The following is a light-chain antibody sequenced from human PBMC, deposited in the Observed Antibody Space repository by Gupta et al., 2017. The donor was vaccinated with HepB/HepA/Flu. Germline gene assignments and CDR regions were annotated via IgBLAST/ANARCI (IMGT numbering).Light chain of an antibody. CDR3: RLSAGTSSIDI. V-gene: IGLV2-23*02. J-gene: IGLJ2*01. CDR1: ISDIVSNNL. Sequence: QSALTQPASVSGSPGQSITISCTGPISDIVSNNLVSWFQHHPGQVPLLIMYEVSRRPSGVPKRFSAYNADITAYLTINGLEAEDEADYYCRLSAGTSSIDIFGGGTKLTVL. CDR2: EVS.